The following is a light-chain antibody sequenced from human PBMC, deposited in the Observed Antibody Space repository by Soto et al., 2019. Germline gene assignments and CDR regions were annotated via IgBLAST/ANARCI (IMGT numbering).Light chain of an antibody. CDR3: LQDYNYPYT. V-gene: IGKV1-6*01. Sequence: AIQMTQSPSSLSASVGDRVTITCRASQGTRNDLGWYQQKPGKAPKLLIYGASSLQSGVPSRFSGSGSGTDFTLSISSLQPEDFATYYCLQDYNYPYTFGQGTKLEIK. CDR1: QGTRND. J-gene: IGKJ2*01. CDR2: GAS.